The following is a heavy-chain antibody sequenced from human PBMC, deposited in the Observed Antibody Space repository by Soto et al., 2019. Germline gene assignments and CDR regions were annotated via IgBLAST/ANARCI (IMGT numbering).Heavy chain of an antibody. D-gene: IGHD5-18*01. CDR1: GFAFSSYG. CDR3: VSDRGYGHASVPYS. V-gene: IGHV3-30*03. J-gene: IGHJ4*02. Sequence: QAQLVESGGGVVQPGRSLRLSCAASGFAFSSYGMQWVRQAPGTGLEWVAVISYDGSLQHYADSVKGRFTISRDNSKNMVLLQMSSLRAEDTAVYYCVSDRGYGHASVPYSWGQGTLVSVCS. CDR2: ISYDGSLQ.